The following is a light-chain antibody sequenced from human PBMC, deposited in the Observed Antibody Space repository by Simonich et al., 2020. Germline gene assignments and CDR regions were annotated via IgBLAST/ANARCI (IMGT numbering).Light chain of an antibody. V-gene: IGLV2-14*01. J-gene: IGLJ2*01. CDR2: DAS. Sequence: QSALTQPASVSGSPGQSITISCTGTSMDVGGYNYVSWYQQPPGKAPKLMIYDASKRTSGGSNRFAGSKSGNTASLTISGLQAEDEADYYCSSYTSSSIVVFGGGTKLTVL. CDR3: SSYTSSSIVV. CDR1: SMDVGGYNY.